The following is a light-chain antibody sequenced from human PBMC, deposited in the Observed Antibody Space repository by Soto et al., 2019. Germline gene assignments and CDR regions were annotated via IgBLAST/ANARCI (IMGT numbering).Light chain of an antibody. CDR2: AAS. CDR1: QSVRSNY. J-gene: IGKJ1*01. V-gene: IGKV3-20*01. CDR3: QQYGESLWT. Sequence: EIVLTQSPGTLSLSPGERATLSCRASQSVRSNYLAWFQQKPGQAPRLRIYAASSRATDIPGRFSGRGSGTDFTLTISRLEPEDFAVYYCQQYGESLWTFGQGTRVEI.